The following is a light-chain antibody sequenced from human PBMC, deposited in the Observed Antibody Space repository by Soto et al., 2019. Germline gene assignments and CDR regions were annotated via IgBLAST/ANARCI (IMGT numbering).Light chain of an antibody. CDR2: GTS. CDR3: QQYEKWPPSIT. CDR1: QPLNNN. J-gene: IGKJ5*01. V-gene: IGKV3-15*01. Sequence: EIVMTQSPATLSVSPGGRATLSCRAGQPLNNNVAWYQHKPGQAPRLLIYGTSTRATGVSARFSGGGSGTEFTLTISSLQSEDFAVYYCQQYEKWPPSITFGQGTRLEIK.